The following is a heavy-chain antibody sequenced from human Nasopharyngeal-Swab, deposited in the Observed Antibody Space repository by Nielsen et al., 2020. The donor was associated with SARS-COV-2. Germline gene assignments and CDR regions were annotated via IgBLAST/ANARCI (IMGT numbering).Heavy chain of an antibody. J-gene: IGHJ4*02. CDR2: ISVSGGNT. V-gene: IGHV3-23*01. Sequence: GESLKISCAVSGFTFSAYALSWVRQAPGKGLEWVSGISVSGGNTYYADSVAGRFTISRDNSNSRLFLQINSLRAEDTAVYYCARASWSLSVFDRWGQGTLVTVSS. D-gene: IGHD3-3*01. CDR1: GFTFSAYA. CDR3: ARASWSLSVFDR.